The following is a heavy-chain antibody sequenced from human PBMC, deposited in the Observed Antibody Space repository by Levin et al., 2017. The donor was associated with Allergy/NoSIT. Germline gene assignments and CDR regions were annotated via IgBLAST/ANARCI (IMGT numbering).Heavy chain of an antibody. CDR2: ISASGSDA. V-gene: IGHV3-23*01. CDR1: GFTFSSFA. Sequence: PGGSLRLSCAVSGFTFSSFAMNWVRQAPGKGLEWVSGISASGSDAYYADSVKGRFTISRDNSKSTLYLQMNSLRAEDTAVYYCAKASYYDSGSYVDFDYWGQGTLVTVSS. CDR3: AKASYYDSGSYVDFDY. J-gene: IGHJ4*02. D-gene: IGHD3-10*01.